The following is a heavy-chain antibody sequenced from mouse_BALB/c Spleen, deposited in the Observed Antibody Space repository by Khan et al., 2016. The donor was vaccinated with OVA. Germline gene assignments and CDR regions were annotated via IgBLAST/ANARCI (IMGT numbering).Heavy chain of an antibody. CDR1: GDSITSGY. CDR2: ILYSGTT. V-gene: IGHV3-8*02. CDR3: ARSTYRYAFAY. D-gene: IGHD2-14*01. Sequence: VQLKESGPSLVKPSQTLSLTCSITGDSITSGYWCWIRKFPGNKLEYMGYILYSGTTYYNPSLKSRISITRHTSQNQYYLQLNSVTTEDTSTYYCARSTYRYAFAYWGQGTLVTVSA. J-gene: IGHJ3*01.